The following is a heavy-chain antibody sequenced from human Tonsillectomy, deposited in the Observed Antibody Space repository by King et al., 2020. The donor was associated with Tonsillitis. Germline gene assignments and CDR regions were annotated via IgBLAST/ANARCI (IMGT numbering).Heavy chain of an antibody. CDR3: ARGSPITMIVVGRGLSSPAAEYFQH. CDR1: GGTFSSYA. CDR2: IIPIFGTA. D-gene: IGHD3-22*01. V-gene: IGHV1-69*01. Sequence: QLVQSGAEVKKPGSSVKVSCKASGGTFSSYAISWVRQAPGQGLEWMGGIIPIFGTANYAQKFQGRVTITADESTSTAYMELSSLRSEDTAVYYCARGSPITMIVVGRGLSSPAAEYFQHWGQGTLVTVSS. J-gene: IGHJ1*01.